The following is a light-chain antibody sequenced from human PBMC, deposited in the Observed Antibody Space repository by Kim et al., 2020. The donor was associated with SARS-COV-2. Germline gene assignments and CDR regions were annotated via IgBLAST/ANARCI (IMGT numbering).Light chain of an antibody. CDR1: ESISSNY. V-gene: IGKV3-20*01. J-gene: IGKJ2*01. CDR2: GSS. Sequence: VLTQSPGTLSLSPGQTATLSCRASESISSNYLAWYQQKPGQAPRLLIFGSSLRPTGIPDRFSGSVSGTHFSLIISRLDPEDFAVYYCQQYSHSPRTFGQGTKLEI. CDR3: QQYSHSPRT.